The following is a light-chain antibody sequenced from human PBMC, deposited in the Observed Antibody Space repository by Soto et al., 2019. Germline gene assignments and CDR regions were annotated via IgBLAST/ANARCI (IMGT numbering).Light chain of an antibody. Sequence: ELVLTQSPDTLSLSPGERATLSCRASQSVNSGLLAWYQQKPGQAPRLLIYRASTRATGIPDRFTGSGSGTDLALTIGRLEPGDFAVYDGEQYECSSVTFGGGTKVVSK. CDR1: QSVNSGL. CDR2: RAS. V-gene: IGKV3-20*01. CDR3: EQYECSSVT. J-gene: IGKJ4*01.